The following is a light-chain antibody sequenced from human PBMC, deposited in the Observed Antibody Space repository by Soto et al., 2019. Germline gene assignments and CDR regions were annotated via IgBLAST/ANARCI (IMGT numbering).Light chain of an antibody. CDR3: QHFSSFPPLFT. CDR2: ASS. V-gene: IGKV1-9*01. J-gene: IGKJ3*01. CDR1: QDIGHY. Sequence: IQLTQSPSSLSASVGARVTITCRASQDIGHYLAWYQQKAGKAPDLLIYASSTLQPGVPSRFSGGGSGTDFTLTISTLQPEDFAIYYCQHFSSFPPLFTFGPGTKVNLK.